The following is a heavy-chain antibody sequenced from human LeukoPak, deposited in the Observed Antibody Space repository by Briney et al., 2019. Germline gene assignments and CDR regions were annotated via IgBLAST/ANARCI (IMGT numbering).Heavy chain of an antibody. CDR1: GGSFSGYY. D-gene: IGHD6-13*01. Sequence: PSETLSLTCAVYGGSFSGYYWSWIRQPPGKGLEWIGEINHSGSTNYNPSLKSRVTISVDTSKNQFSLKLSSVTAADTAVYYCAQGSFIAAAGTGFDYWGQGTLVTVSS. V-gene: IGHV4-34*01. J-gene: IGHJ4*02. CDR2: INHSGST. CDR3: AQGSFIAAAGTGFDY.